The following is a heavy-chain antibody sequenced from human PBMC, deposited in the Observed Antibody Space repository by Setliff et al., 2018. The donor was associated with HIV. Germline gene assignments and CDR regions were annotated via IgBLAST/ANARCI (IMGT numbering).Heavy chain of an antibody. D-gene: IGHD3-16*01. CDR1: GYSISGAYY. CDR3: ARRPGGITRARLDN. J-gene: IGHJ4*02. Sequence: LSLTCAVSGYSISGAYYWGWVRQSPGKGLEWIGSIYHSGSTYYNPSLKSRVTISVDTSKNQISLKLNSVTAADTAMYFCARRPGGITRARLDNWGQGTLVTVSS. V-gene: IGHV4-38-2*01. CDR2: IYHSGST.